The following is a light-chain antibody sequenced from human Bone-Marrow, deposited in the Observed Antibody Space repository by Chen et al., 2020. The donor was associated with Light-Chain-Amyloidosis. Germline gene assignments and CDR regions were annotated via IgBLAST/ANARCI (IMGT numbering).Light chain of an antibody. CDR1: QDIGTS. V-gene: IGKV1-13*02. Sequence: ASVGDIVTISCRASQDIGTSLAWYQHKPGESPRLLIYDASTLESGVPFRFGGRGSGTDFTLTITGLQPEDFATYFCQQFAFYLVTFGPGTRL. J-gene: IGKJ5*01. CDR2: DAS. CDR3: QQFAFYLVT.